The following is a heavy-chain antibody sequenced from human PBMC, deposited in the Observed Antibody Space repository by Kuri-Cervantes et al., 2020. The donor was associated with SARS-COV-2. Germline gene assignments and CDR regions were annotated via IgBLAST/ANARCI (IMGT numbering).Heavy chain of an antibody. CDR3: AREMIWYDFWSGYSCYFDY. CDR1: GGSISSSSYY. J-gene: IGHJ4*02. D-gene: IGHD3-3*01. V-gene: IGHV4-39*07. Sequence: ESLKISCTVSGGSISSSSYYWGWIRQPPGKGLEWIGSIYYSGSTYYNPSLKSRVTISVDTSKNQFSLKLSSVTAADTAVYYCAREMIWYDFWSGYSCYFDYWGQGTLVTVSS. CDR2: IYYSGST.